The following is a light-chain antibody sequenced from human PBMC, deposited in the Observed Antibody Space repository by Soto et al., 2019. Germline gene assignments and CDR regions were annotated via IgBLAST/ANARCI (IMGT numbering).Light chain of an antibody. J-gene: IGKJ4*01. CDR3: QQRSNWPL. Sequence: EIVLTQSPATLSLSPGERATLSCRASQSVSSYLAWYQQKPGQAPRLLIYDASNRATGIPARFSGSGSGTAVPLTISSLEPEDFAVYYCQQRSNWPLFGGGTKVEIK. CDR2: DAS. V-gene: IGKV3-11*01. CDR1: QSVSSY.